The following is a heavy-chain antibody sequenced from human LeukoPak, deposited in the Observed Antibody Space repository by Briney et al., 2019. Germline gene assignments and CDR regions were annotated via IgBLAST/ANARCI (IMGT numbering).Heavy chain of an antibody. CDR1: GLRFRNYG. D-gene: IGHD5-18*01. V-gene: IGHV3-33*01. CDR3: ARGAYQLLRGYSYGHFDY. Sequence: GGSLRLSCVVSGLRFRNYGMHWVRQAPGKGLEWVAVIWYDGSNKYYADSVKGRFTISRDNSKNTLFLQMNSLRAEDTAVYYCARGAYQLLRGYSYGHFDYWGQGTLVTVSS. J-gene: IGHJ4*02. CDR2: IWYDGSNK.